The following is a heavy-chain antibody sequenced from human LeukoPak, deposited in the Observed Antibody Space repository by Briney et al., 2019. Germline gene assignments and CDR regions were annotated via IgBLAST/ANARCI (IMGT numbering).Heavy chain of an antibody. Sequence: SVKVSCKASGGTFSSYAISWVRQAPGQGLEWMGRIIPIFGTANYAQKFQGRVTIPTDESTSTAYMELSSLRSEDTAVYYCARDGIAARTDPFDYWGQGTLVTVSS. J-gene: IGHJ4*02. V-gene: IGHV1-69*05. CDR3: ARDGIAARTDPFDY. D-gene: IGHD6-6*01. CDR2: IIPIFGTA. CDR1: GGTFSSYA.